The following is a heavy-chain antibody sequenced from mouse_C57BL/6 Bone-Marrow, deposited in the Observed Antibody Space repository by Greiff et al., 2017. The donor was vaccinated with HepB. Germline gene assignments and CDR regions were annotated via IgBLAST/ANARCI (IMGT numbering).Heavy chain of an antibody. CDR2: INYDGSST. CDR3: ARSIYYGAMDY. D-gene: IGHD2-1*01. Sequence: EVHLVESEGGLVQPGSSMKLSCTASGFTFSDYYMAWVRQVPEKGLEWVANINYDGSSTYYLDTLKSRFIISRDNAKNILYLQMSSLKSEDTATYYCARSIYYGAMDYWGQGTSVTVSS. CDR1: GFTFSDYY. J-gene: IGHJ4*01. V-gene: IGHV5-16*01.